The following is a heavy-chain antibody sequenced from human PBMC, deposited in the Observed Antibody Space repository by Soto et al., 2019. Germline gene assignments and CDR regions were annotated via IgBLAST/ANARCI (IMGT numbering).Heavy chain of an antibody. Sequence: PSETLSLTCGVSGGSISPINWWSWVRQTPGKELEWIGEIYHTGTTDYNPSLKSRVTISIDKSKNRIFLNLTSVTAADTALYFCARSPNIHSQTYFDPWGQGTWVTVSS. CDR3: ARSPNIHSQTYFDP. J-gene: IGHJ5*02. D-gene: IGHD3-9*01. CDR1: GGSISPINW. V-gene: IGHV4-4*02. CDR2: IYHTGTT.